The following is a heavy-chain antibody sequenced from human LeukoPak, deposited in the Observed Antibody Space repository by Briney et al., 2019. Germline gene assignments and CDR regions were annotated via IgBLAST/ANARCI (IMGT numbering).Heavy chain of an antibody. CDR2: ISGSGGST. CDR3: AKDEADSGYVLYYYGMDV. J-gene: IGHJ6*04. D-gene: IGHD5-12*01. V-gene: IGHV3-23*01. Sequence: GGSLRLSCAASGFTFSSYAMSWVRQAPGKGLEWVSAISGSGGSTYYADSVKGRFTISRDNSKNTLYLQMNSLRAEDTAVYYCAKDEADSGYVLYYYGMDVWGKGTTVTVSS. CDR1: GFTFSSYA.